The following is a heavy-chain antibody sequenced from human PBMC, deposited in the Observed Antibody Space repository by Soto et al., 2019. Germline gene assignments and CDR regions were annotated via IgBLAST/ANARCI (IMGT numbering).Heavy chain of an antibody. CDR1: GGSINSYY. V-gene: IGHV4-59*01. CDR2: IYYSGST. D-gene: IGHD3-3*01. J-gene: IGHJ5*02. Sequence: PSETLSLTCTVSGGSINSYYWSWIRQPPGKGLEWIGYIYYSGSTNYNPSLKSRVTISVDTSKNQFSLKISSVTAADTAVYYCAKVTDFWTGYYSSNRFDHWGQGTLVTVSS. CDR3: AKVTDFWTGYYSSNRFDH.